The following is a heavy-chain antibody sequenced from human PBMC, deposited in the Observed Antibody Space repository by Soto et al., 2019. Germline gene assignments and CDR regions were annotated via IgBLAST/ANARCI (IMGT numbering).Heavy chain of an antibody. V-gene: IGHV4-34*01. CDR1: GGSFSGYY. CDR2: INHSGST. J-gene: IGHJ4*02. D-gene: IGHD3-9*01. Sequence: SETLSLTCAVYGGSFSGYYWGWIRQPPGKGLEWIGEINHSGSTNYNPSLKSRVTISVDTSKNQFSLKLSSVTAADTAVYYCARGLDFDWPPVCFDYWGQGTLVTVSS. CDR3: ARGLDFDWPPVCFDY.